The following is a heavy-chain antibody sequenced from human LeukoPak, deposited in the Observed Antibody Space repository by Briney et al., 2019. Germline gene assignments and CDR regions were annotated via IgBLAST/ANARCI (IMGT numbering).Heavy chain of an antibody. J-gene: IGHJ4*02. CDR2: ITRSSSAK. CDR3: TRDQEGSDY. CDR1: GFTFRSYS. Sequence: GGSLRLSCVASGFTFRSYSMNWVRQAHGKGLEWVSYITRSSSAKFYADSVKGRFTISRDNAENLLYLQMNSLRAEDTAVYYCTRDQEGSDYWGQGTLVTVSS. V-gene: IGHV3-48*01.